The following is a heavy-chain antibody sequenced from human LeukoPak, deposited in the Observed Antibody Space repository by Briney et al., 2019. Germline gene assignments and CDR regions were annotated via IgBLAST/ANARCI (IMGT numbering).Heavy chain of an antibody. CDR3: LTSYYDILTGYYRGIAAAGTYFDY. CDR2: ISGSGGST. V-gene: IGHV3-23*01. D-gene: IGHD3-9*01. J-gene: IGHJ4*02. CDR1: GLTFNTCS. Sequence: GGSLRLSCAASGLTFNTCSRRSARQDPRKWLEWVSAISGSGGSTYYADSVKGRFTISRDNSKNTLYLQMNSLRAEDTAVYYCLTSYYDILTGYYRGIAAAGTYFDYWGQGTLVTVSS.